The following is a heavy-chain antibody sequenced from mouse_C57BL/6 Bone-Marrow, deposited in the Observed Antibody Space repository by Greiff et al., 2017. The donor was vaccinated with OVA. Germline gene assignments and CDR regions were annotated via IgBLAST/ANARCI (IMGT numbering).Heavy chain of an antibody. D-gene: IGHD3-2*02. CDR1: GYTFTSYW. CDR2: IDPNSGGT. J-gene: IGHJ2*01. Sequence: QVQLKQPGAELVKPGASVKLSCKASGYTFTSYWMHWVKQRPGRGLEWIGRIDPNSGGTKYNEKFKSKATLTVDKPSSTAYMQLSSLTSEDSAVYYCARARETAQAKDFDYWGQGTTLTVSS. CDR3: ARARETAQAKDFDY. V-gene: IGHV1-72*01.